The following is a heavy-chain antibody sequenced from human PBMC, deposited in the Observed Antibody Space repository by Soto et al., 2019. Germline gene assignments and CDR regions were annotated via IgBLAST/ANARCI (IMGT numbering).Heavy chain of an antibody. V-gene: IGHV1-46*01. Sequence: ASVKVSCKASGYTFTSYYMHWVRQAPGQGLEWMGIINPSGGSTSYAQKFQGRVTMTRDTSTSTVYMELSSLRSEDTAVYYCARVLVYCSGGSCYPSEGDAFDIWGQGTMGTVS. CDR3: ARVLVYCSGGSCYPSEGDAFDI. CDR1: GYTFTSYY. CDR2: INPSGGST. J-gene: IGHJ3*02. D-gene: IGHD2-15*01.